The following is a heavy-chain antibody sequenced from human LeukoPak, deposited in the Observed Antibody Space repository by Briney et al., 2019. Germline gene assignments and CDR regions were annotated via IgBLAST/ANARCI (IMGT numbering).Heavy chain of an antibody. Sequence: GGSLRLSCAASGFTFSSFDMHWVRQATGQGLEWVSTIGTASDTYYPGSVEGRFTLSRDNAKNSLYLQVNSLTAGDTAVYYCARGPPRGKYYYMDVWGKGTMVTVSS. J-gene: IGHJ6*03. CDR3: ARGPPRGKYYYMDV. D-gene: IGHD1-1*01. V-gene: IGHV3-13*01. CDR1: GFTFSSFD. CDR2: IGTASDT.